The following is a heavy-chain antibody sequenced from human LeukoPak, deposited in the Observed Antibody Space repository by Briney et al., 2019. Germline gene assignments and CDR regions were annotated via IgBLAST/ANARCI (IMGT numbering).Heavy chain of an antibody. J-gene: IGHJ4*02. Sequence: PGGSLRLSCAASGFTFSSYAMSWVCQAPGKGLEWVSAISGSGGSTYYADSVKGRFTISRDNSKNTLYLQMNSLRAEDTAVYYCAKSGSSITMVRGVIIIFDYWGQGTLVTVSS. CDR3: AKSGSSITMVRGVIIIFDY. D-gene: IGHD3-10*01. V-gene: IGHV3-23*01. CDR2: ISGSGGST. CDR1: GFTFSSYA.